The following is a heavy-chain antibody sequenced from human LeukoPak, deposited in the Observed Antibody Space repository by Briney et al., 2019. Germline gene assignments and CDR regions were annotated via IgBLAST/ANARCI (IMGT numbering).Heavy chain of an antibody. Sequence: PSHTLSLTCTVSGGSISSGSYYCSWIRQPAGTVLEWNGRIYTSGSTNYNPSLKSRVTISVDTSKNQFSLKLSSVTAADTAVYYCARGSRRTSNFDYWGQGTLVTVSS. J-gene: IGHJ4*02. D-gene: IGHD6-6*01. CDR2: IYTSGST. V-gene: IGHV4-61*02. CDR1: GGSISSGSYY. CDR3: ARGSRRTSNFDY.